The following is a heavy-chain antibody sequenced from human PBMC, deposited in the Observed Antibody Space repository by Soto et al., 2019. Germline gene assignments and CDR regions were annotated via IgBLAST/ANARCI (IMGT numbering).Heavy chain of an antibody. CDR1: GGSISSYY. CDR3: AAIAVAGTGNYYYYGMDA. Sequence: SETLSLTCTVSGGSISSYYWSWIRQPPGKGLEWIGYIYYSGSTNYNPSLKSRVTISVDTSKNQFSLKLSSVTAADTAVYYCAAIAVAGTGNYYYYGMDAWGQGTTVTVSS. J-gene: IGHJ6*02. V-gene: IGHV4-59*08. D-gene: IGHD6-19*01. CDR2: IYYSGST.